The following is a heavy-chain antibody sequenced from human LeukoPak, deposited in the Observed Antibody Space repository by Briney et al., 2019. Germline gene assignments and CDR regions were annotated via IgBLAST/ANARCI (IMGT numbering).Heavy chain of an antibody. CDR3: AKGGPPLKGDPVEDAFDI. J-gene: IGHJ3*02. CDR1: GFTFSSYG. D-gene: IGHD3-16*01. CDR2: IRYDGSNK. V-gene: IGHV3-30*02. Sequence: PGGSLRLSCAASGFTFSSYGMHWVRQAPGKGLEWVAFIRYDGSNKYYADSVKGRFTISRDNSKNTLYLQMNSLRAEDTAVYYCAKGGPPLKGDPVEDAFDIWGQGTMVTVSS.